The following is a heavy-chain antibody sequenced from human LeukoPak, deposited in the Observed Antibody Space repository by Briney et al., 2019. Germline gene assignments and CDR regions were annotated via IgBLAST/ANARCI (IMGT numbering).Heavy chain of an antibody. J-gene: IGHJ4*02. CDR3: AKPYSSGSDSSYSTFDY. Sequence: GGSLRLSCAASGFTFSSYAMSWVRQAPGKGLEWVSAISGSGGSTYYAGSVKGRFTISRDNSKNTLYLQMNSLRAEDTAVYYCAKPYSSGSDSSYSTFDYWGQGSLVTVSS. D-gene: IGHD3-10*01. V-gene: IGHV3-23*01. CDR2: ISGSGGST. CDR1: GFTFSSYA.